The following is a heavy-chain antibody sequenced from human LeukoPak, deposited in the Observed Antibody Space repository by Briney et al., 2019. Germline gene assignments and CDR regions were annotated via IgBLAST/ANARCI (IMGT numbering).Heavy chain of an antibody. V-gene: IGHV3-73*01. Sequence: SGGSLRLSCAASGFSFSGSALHWVRQAPGKGLEWVGRIRSKANGYTTAYGASMKGRFTISRDDSKRTAYVQMNSLKIEDTAVYYCTRLGGGDAFDIWGPGTMVTVSS. CDR2: IRSKANGYTT. J-gene: IGHJ3*02. CDR1: GFSFSGSA. CDR3: TRLGGGDAFDI.